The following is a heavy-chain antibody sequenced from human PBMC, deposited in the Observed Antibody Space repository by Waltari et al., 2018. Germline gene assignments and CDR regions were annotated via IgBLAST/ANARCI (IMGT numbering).Heavy chain of an antibody. CDR1: GASISSSTYY. CDR2: IYYSGST. D-gene: IGHD3-22*01. V-gene: IGHV4-39*01. J-gene: IGHJ4*02. Sequence: QLQLQESGPGLVEPSETLSLTCFVSGASISSSTYYWGWFRQPPGKGLGWIGNIYYSGSTSYSPSRKTRVTISVDTPKNEFSLELSAVTAADTAVYYCARGLWKGYYYDTSGYPDYWGPGNLVTVSS. CDR3: ARGLWKGYYYDTSGYPDY.